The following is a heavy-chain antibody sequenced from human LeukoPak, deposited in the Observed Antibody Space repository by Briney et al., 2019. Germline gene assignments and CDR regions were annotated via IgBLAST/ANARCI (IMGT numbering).Heavy chain of an antibody. CDR2: FSFYSGDA. V-gene: IGHV1-18*01. J-gene: IGHJ4*02. CDR3: ARGGWRWNYSAFDN. Sequence: GASVKVSCKASGYPFTSFGISWVRQAPGQGPEWMGWFSFYSGDAKYAQKFQGRLILTTDTSTSTAYMELRSLRFDDTAFYYCARGGWRWNYSAFDNWGQGALVTVCS. D-gene: IGHD1-7*01. CDR1: GYPFTSFG.